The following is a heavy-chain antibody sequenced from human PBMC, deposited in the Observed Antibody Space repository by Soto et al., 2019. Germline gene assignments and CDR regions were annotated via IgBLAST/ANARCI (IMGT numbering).Heavy chain of an antibody. J-gene: IGHJ6*02. CDR1: GFTFSDYY. V-gene: IGHV3-11*06. CDR3: ARALSALYYYYGMDV. Sequence: GGSLRLSCAASGFTFSDYYMSWIRQAPGKGLEWVSYISSSSSYTNYADSVKGRFTISRDNAKNSLYLQMNSLRAEDTAVYYCARALSALYYYYGMDVWGQGTTVTVSS. CDR2: ISSSSSYT.